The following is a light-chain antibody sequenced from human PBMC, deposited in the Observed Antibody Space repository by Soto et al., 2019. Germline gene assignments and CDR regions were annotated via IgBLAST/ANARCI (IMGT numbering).Light chain of an antibody. J-gene: IGLJ2*01. Sequence: QSALTQPPSASGSPGQSVTISCTGTSGDVGGYNYVSWYQQHPGKAPKLMIYEVSKRPSGVPDRFSGSKSGNTASLTVSGLQAEDGADYYCSSYAGSNNYVVIGGGTKLTVL. V-gene: IGLV2-8*01. CDR2: EVS. CDR3: SSYAGSNNYVV. CDR1: SGDVGGYNY.